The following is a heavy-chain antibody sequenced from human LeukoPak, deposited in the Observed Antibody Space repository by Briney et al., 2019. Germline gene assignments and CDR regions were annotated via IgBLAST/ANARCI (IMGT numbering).Heavy chain of an antibody. CDR2: ISAYNGNT. D-gene: IGHD6-19*01. J-gene: IGHJ5*02. CDR3: ARGIAVAGTGKFDP. V-gene: IGHV1-18*01. Sequence: ASVKVSCKASGYTFTSYGISWVRQAPGQGLEWMGWISAYNGNTNYAQKLQGRVTMTTDTSTGTAYMELRSLRSDDTAVYYCARGIAVAGTGKFDPWGQGPRSPSPQ. CDR1: GYTFTSYG.